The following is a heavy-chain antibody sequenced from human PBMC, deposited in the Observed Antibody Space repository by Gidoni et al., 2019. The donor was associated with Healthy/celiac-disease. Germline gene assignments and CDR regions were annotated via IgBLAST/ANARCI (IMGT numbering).Heavy chain of an antibody. Sequence: QVQLQESGPGLVKPSETLSLTCTVSGGSISRYYWSWIRQPPGKGLEWIGYIYYSGSTNYNPSLKSRVTISVDTSKNQFSLKLSSVTAADTAVYYCARVMLRGYGDPTKDAFDIWGQGTMVTVSS. CDR1: GGSISRYY. D-gene: IGHD4-17*01. CDR2: IYYSGST. V-gene: IGHV4-59*01. CDR3: ARVMLRGYGDPTKDAFDI. J-gene: IGHJ3*02.